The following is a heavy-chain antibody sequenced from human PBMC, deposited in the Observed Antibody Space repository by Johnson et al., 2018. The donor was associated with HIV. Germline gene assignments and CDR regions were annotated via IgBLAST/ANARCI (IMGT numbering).Heavy chain of an antibody. J-gene: IGHJ3*02. CDR1: GFTFSSYW. V-gene: IGHV3-7*03. D-gene: IGHD3-3*01. Sequence: VQLMESGGGLVQPGGSLRLSCVASGFTFSSYWMSWVRQAPGKGLEWVANIKQDGGEKFYVDSVKGRFTISRDNAKNSLYLQMNSLRAEDTAVYYCARVGGTFWRDLAFGIWGQGTMVTVSS. CDR2: IKQDGGEK. CDR3: ARVGGTFWRDLAFGI.